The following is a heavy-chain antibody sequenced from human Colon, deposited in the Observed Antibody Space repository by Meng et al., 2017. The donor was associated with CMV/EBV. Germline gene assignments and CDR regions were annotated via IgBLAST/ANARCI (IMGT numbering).Heavy chain of an antibody. J-gene: IGHJ6*02. CDR1: GGSFSGYY. CDR2: INHSGST. D-gene: IGHD1-26*01. CDR3: TRVSYSKSSYYYYGMDV. V-gene: IGHV4-34*01. Sequence: SETLSLTCAVYGGSFSGYYWSWIRQPPGKGLEWIGEINHSGSTNYNPSLKSRVTISVDTSKNQFSLSLSSVTAADTAVYYCTRVSYSKSSYYYYGMDVWGQGTTVTVSS.